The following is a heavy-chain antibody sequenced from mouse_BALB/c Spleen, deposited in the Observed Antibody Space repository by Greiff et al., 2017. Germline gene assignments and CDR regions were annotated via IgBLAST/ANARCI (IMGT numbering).Heavy chain of an antibody. J-gene: IGHJ3*01. D-gene: IGHD1-1*01. V-gene: IGHV4-1*02. CDR3: ASLDYYGSSPAWFAY. Sequence: EVKLLESGGGLVQPGGSLKLSCAASGFDFSRYWMSWVRQAPGKGLEWIGEINPDSSTINYTPSLKDKFIISRDNAKNTLYLQMSKVRSEDTALYYCASLDYYGSSPAWFAYWGQGTLVTVSA. CDR2: INPDSSTI. CDR1: GFDFSRYW.